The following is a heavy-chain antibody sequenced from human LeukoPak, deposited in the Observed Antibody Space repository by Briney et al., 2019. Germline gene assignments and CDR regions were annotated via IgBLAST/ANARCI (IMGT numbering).Heavy chain of an antibody. J-gene: IGHJ2*01. CDR1: GGAINTIGYS. D-gene: IGHD1-26*01. Sequence: SQTLSLTCTVSGGAINTIGYSWTWIRQPPGKGLEWLGYIYRDGSTYYNPSLKTRVTISVDTSKNQFSLKLSSVTAADTAVYYCARDRTIVGAIWYFDLWGRGTLVTVSS. V-gene: IGHV4-30-2*01. CDR3: ARDRTIVGAIWYFDL. CDR2: IYRDGST.